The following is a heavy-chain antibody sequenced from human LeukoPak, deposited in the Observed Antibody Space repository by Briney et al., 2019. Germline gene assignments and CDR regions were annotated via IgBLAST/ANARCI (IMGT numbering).Heavy chain of an antibody. CDR1: GYTFFDYY. J-gene: IGHJ4*02. Sequence: VASVNVSFKASGYTFFDYYMHWLRQAPGQGRECMGWINPNSGGTNYAQKFQGRVTMTRDRYISTAYVDLSRLRSADTAVYYCARDPTIRSFDYWGQGTLVTVSS. D-gene: IGHD1-14*01. CDR2: INPNSGGT. V-gene: IGHV1-2*02. CDR3: ARDPTIRSFDY.